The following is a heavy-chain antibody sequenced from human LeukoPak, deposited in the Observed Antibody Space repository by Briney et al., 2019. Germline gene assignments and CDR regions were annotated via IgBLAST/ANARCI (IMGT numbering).Heavy chain of an antibody. V-gene: IGHV3-23*01. J-gene: IGHJ4*02. Sequence: QAGGSLRLSCAASGFTFSSYAINWVRQAPGKGLEWVSTVSATGGRTYYADSVKGWLTISRDNSKNTLYLQMNSLRAEDTAVYYCAKSPSNNFYYFDYWGQGILVTVSS. D-gene: IGHD2/OR15-2a*01. CDR1: GFTFSSYA. CDR3: AKSPSNNFYYFDY. CDR2: VSATGGRT.